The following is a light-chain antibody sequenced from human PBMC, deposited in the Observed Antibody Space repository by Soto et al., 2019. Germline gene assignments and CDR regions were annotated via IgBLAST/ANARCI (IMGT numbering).Light chain of an antibody. J-gene: IGKJ2*01. CDR2: GAS. CDR3: QQYGDSPST. CDR1: QSVSSSY. V-gene: IGKV3-20*01. Sequence: EIVLTQSPGTLSLSPGERATLSCRASQSVSSSYLAWYQQKPGQAPRLLTYGASTRATHIPDRFSGSGSGTDFTLTISRLEPEDSAVYLCQQYGDSPSTFGQGTKVDIK.